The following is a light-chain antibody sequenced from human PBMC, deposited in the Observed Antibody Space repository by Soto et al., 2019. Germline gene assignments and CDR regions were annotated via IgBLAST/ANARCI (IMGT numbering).Light chain of an antibody. CDR2: AAS. CDR1: QSISSY. Sequence: DIQMPQSPSSLSASVGDSVTITCRASQSISSYLNWYQQKPGKAPKLLIYAASSLQSGVPSRFSGSGSGTDFALTISSLQPEEWAADDGQQRYSTPITFGQGTRLEIK. CDR3: QQRYSTPIT. J-gene: IGKJ5*01. V-gene: IGKV1-39*01.